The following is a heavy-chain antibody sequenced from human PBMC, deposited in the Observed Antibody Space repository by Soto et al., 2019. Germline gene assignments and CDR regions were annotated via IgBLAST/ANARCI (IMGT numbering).Heavy chain of an antibody. CDR2: IWYDGSNK. CDR1: GFTFSSYG. D-gene: IGHD6-19*01. CDR3: AREGENRAEAGDDRYYYYYGMDV. V-gene: IGHV3-33*01. Sequence: QVQLVESGGGVVQPGRSLSLSCAASGFTFSSYGMHWVRQAPGKGLEWVAVIWYDGSNKYYADSVKGRFTIYRDNSNNTRYQQMNSLGTEYTAVYYCAREGENRAEAGDDRYYYYYGMDVWGQGTTVTVFS. J-gene: IGHJ6*02.